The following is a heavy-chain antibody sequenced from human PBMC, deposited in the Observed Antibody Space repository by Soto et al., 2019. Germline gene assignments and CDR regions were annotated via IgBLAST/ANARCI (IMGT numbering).Heavy chain of an antibody. CDR1: GFTFINYD. CDR3: AKVLDAAGICD. J-gene: IGHJ4*02. D-gene: IGHD6-19*01. V-gene: IGHV3-23*01. Sequence: EVQLLESGGGLVQPGGSLRLSCAASGFTFINYDMSWVRQAPGKGLEWVSCVSANGGRTFYADSVRGRFTISRDNSKNTLYLQMNSLRAEDMAIYYCAKVLDAAGICDWGQGTLVTVSS. CDR2: VSANGGRT.